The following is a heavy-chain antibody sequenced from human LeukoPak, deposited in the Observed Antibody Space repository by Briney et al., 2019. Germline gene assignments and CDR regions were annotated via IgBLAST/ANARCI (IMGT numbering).Heavy chain of an antibody. CDR3: TKLKGWYGEGFFDY. J-gene: IGHJ4*02. Sequence: GGSLRLSCAASGFTVSSNYMSWVRQPAGKGLEWVSVLYSGGTTFYADSVKGRFTISRDTSKNTLYLQMNDLRADDTAVYYCTKLKGWYGEGFFDYWGQGTLVTVSS. D-gene: IGHD6-19*01. V-gene: IGHV3-53*01. CDR1: GFTVSSNY. CDR2: LYSGGTT.